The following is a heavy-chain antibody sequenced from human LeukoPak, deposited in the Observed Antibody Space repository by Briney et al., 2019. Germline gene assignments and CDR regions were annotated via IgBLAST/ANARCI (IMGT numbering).Heavy chain of an antibody. V-gene: IGHV4-39*01. CDR3: ARARGTAMAPDNY. CDR1: GGSISSSSYY. Sequence: PSETLSLTCTVSGGSISSSSYYWGWLRQPPGKGLEWIGIIYYIGTTYYNPSLKSRVTISVDTSKNQFSLKLSSVTAADTAVYYCARARGTAMAPDNYWGQGTLVTVSS. D-gene: IGHD5-18*01. CDR2: IYYIGTT. J-gene: IGHJ4*02.